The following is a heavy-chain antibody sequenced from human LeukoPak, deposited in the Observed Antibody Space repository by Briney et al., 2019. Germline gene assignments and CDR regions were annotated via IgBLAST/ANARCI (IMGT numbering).Heavy chain of an antibody. Sequence: GSLRLSCAASGFTFSDYYMSWIRQAPGKGLEWVSYISSGGNTIHYADSVRGRFTISRDNAKNSLYLYMNSLRAEDTAVYYCATSYDILIGYFGSWGQGTLVTVSS. V-gene: IGHV3-11*04. D-gene: IGHD3-9*01. J-gene: IGHJ4*02. CDR2: ISSGGNTI. CDR1: GFTFSDYY. CDR3: ATSYDILIGYFGS.